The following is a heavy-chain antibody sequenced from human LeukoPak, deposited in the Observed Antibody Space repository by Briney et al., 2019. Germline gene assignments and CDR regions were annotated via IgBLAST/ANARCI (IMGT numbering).Heavy chain of an antibody. V-gene: IGHV4-34*01. J-gene: IGHJ6*03. CDR2: INHSGST. CDR3: ARGAFDYGDALGYYYMDV. CDR1: GGSFSGYY. D-gene: IGHD4-17*01. Sequence: SETLSLTCAVYGGSFSGYYWSWIRQPPGKGLEWIGEINHSGSTNYNPSLKSRVTISVDTSKNQFSLKLSSVTAADTAVYYCARGAFDYGDALGYYYMDVRGKGTTVTISS.